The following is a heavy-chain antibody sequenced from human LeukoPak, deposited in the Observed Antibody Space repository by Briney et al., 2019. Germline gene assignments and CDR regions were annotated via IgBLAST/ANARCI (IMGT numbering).Heavy chain of an antibody. CDR1: GFIFDDYA. J-gene: IGHJ4*02. D-gene: IGHD3-10*01. CDR2: IDWNSGSV. CDR3: ARVYMIRGFMNSHFDY. Sequence: PGGSLRFSCAASGFIFDDYAMHWVRQAPGKGLEWVSGIDWNSGSVGFADSVKGRFTISRDNSKNTLYLQMNSLRAEDTAVYYCARVYMIRGFMNSHFDYWGQGTLVTVSS. V-gene: IGHV3-9*01.